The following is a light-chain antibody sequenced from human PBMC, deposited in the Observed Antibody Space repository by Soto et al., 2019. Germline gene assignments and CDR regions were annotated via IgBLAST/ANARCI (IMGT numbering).Light chain of an antibody. CDR3: QQSYSTPFT. V-gene: IGKV1-39*01. CDR2: RAS. CDR1: QDISTL. J-gene: IGKJ2*01. Sequence: DIQMTQSPSSLSASVEDSVTITCRATQDISTLLNWYQQRPGKAPNVLIYRASTLQGDVPSRFSGSGSGTDFTLTISGLQPEDFAIYYCQQSYSTPFTFGQGTKVDIK.